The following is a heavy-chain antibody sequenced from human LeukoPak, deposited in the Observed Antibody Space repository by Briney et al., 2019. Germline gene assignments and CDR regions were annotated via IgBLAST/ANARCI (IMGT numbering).Heavy chain of an antibody. Sequence: AGSLTLSCAASGFTVRNYWMHWVRQAPGQGLVWVSHINSDGSNTGYAHSVKGRFTISRDTAKNTLYLQMDSLRAEDTAVYYCVRQDIGSYLGGYWGQGTLVTVSS. J-gene: IGHJ4*02. D-gene: IGHD1-26*01. CDR1: GFTVRNYW. CDR3: VRQDIGSYLGGY. CDR2: INSDGSNT. V-gene: IGHV3-74*01.